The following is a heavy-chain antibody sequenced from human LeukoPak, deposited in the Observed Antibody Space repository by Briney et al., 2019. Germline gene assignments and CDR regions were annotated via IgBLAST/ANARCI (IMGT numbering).Heavy chain of an antibody. CDR3: ARVLYDSSGYSSYEAFDI. J-gene: IGHJ3*02. Sequence: PSQTLSLTCSVSGASISSGGYSWTWIRQPPGQGLEWIGYLYHSGSTSYDPSLRSRVTISVDRSKNQFSLMLNSVTAADTAVYYCARVLYDSSGYSSYEAFDIWGXXTMITVSS. V-gene: IGHV4-30-2*01. CDR2: LYHSGST. CDR1: GASISSGGYS. D-gene: IGHD3-22*01.